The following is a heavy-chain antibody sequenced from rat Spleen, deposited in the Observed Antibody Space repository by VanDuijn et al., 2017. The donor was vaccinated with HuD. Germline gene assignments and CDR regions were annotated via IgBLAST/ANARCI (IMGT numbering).Heavy chain of an antibody. CDR1: GFNFNDYW. CDR2: ISTSGTRT. CDR3: ARHFTDDSRYYFDY. J-gene: IGHJ2*01. V-gene: IGHV5-25*01. D-gene: IGHD1-12*01. Sequence: EVKLVESGGGLVQPGRSLKLSCAASGFNFNDYWMGWVRQAPGKGLEWVATISTSGTRTYFLDSVKGRFTISRDNAEGSLSLQMNSLKSEDTATYFCARHFTDDSRYYFDYWGQGVVVTVSS.